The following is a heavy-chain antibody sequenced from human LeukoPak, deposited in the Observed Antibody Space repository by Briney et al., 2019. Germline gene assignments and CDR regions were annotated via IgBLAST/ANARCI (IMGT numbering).Heavy chain of an antibody. CDR2: IYHSGST. CDR1: GGSISSSNW. J-gene: IGHJ6*02. CDR3: ARGRSSSWSYYYYYYGMDV. V-gene: IGHV4-4*02. Sequence: SETLSLTCAVSGGSISSSNWWSWVRQPPGKGLEWIGEIYHSGSTNYNPSLKSRVTISVDKSKNQFSPKLSSVTAADTAVYYCARGRSSSWSYYYYYYGMDVWGQGTTVTVSS. D-gene: IGHD6-13*01.